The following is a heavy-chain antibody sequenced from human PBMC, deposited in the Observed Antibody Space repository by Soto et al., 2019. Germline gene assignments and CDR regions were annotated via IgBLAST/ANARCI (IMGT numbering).Heavy chain of an antibody. J-gene: IGHJ3*01. CDR3: ARGEKGGFDL. CDR1: GFTFNYYW. V-gene: IGHV3-74*01. Sequence: EVQLVESEGGLVQRGGSLRLSCAASGFTFNYYWMHWVRQAPGQGLVWVSHIQSDGISPTYADSVKGRFTISRDNAKNTLYLQMNSLRAEDTAVYYCARGEKGGFDLRGQGTTVTVSS. CDR2: IQSDGISP. D-gene: IGHD2-15*01.